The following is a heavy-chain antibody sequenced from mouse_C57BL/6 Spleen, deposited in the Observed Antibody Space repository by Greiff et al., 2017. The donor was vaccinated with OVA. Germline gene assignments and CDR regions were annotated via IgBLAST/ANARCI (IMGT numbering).Heavy chain of an antibody. J-gene: IGHJ3*01. D-gene: IGHD4-1*01. CDR1: GYSFTDYN. Sequence: VQLKESGPELVKPGASVKISCKASGYSFTDYNMNWVKQSNGKSLEWIGVINPNYGTTSYNQKFKGKATLTVDQSSSTAYMQLNSLTSEDSAVYYCARGGLTGEGCFAYWVQGTLVTVSA. V-gene: IGHV1-39*01. CDR2: INPNYGTT. CDR3: ARGGLTGEGCFAY.